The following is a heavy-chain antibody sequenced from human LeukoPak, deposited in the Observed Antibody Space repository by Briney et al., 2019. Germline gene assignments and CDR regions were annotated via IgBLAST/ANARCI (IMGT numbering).Heavy chain of an antibody. Sequence: GGSLRLSCVGSGFSFGNYWMHWVRQAPGKGLEWVGRIKSKTDGGTTDYAAPVKGRFTIPRDDSKNTLYLQMNSLKTEDTAVYYCRAAFDIWGQGTMVTVSS. CDR1: GFSFGNYW. V-gene: IGHV3-15*01. CDR2: IKSKTDGGTT. J-gene: IGHJ3*02. CDR3: RAAFDI.